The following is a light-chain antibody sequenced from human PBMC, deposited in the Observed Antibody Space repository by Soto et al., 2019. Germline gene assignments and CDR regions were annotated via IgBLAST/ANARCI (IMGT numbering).Light chain of an antibody. V-gene: IGKV3-15*01. CDR2: SAS. Sequence: EIVLPQSPGTLSLSPGERATLSCRASQTVGRSLAWYQQKPGQAPRLLIYSASARAAGIPARFSGTGSETDFTLTIDSLQSEDFAVYYCQQYDNWPPYTFGQGTRLEIK. CDR1: QTVGRS. J-gene: IGKJ5*01. CDR3: QQYDNWPPYT.